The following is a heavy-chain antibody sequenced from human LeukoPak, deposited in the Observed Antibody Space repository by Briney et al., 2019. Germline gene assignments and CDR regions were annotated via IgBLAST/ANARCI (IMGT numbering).Heavy chain of an antibody. Sequence: ASVKVSCKASGYTFTSYYMHWVRQAPGQGLEWMGIINPSGGSTSYAQKSQGRVTMTRDTSTSTVYMELSSLRSEDTAVYYCARERESGYSDYWGQGTLVTVSS. CDR3: ARERESGYSDY. CDR1: GYTFTSYY. J-gene: IGHJ4*02. D-gene: IGHD6-13*01. V-gene: IGHV1-46*01. CDR2: INPSGGST.